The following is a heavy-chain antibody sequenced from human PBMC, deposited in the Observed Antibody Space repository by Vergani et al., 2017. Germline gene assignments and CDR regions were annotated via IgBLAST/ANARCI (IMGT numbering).Heavy chain of an antibody. J-gene: IGHJ3*02. CDR3: ARSGAGYSSGSYAFDM. Sequence: QVQLQESGPGLVKPSQTLSLTCTVSGGSISSGSYYWSWIRQPAGKGLEWIGRIYTSGSTNYNPSLKSRVTISVDTSKNQFSLKLSSVTAADTAVDYWARSGAGYSSGSYAFDMWGQGRMVTVYS. CDR2: IYTSGST. V-gene: IGHV4-61*02. CDR1: GGSISSGSYY. D-gene: IGHD6-19*01.